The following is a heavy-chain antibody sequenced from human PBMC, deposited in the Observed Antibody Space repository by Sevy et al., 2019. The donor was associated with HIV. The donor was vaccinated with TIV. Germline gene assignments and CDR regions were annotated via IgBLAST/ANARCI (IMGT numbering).Heavy chain of an antibody. J-gene: IGHJ3*02. V-gene: IGHV3-21*01. D-gene: IGHD3-3*01. CDR2: ISSSSSYI. CDR3: ARDRAIFGVTPDAFDI. Sequence: GGSLRLSCAASGFTFSSYSMNWVRQAPGKGLEWVSSISSSSSYIYYADSVKGRLTISRDNAKNSLYLQMNSLRAEDTAVYYCARDRAIFGVTPDAFDIWGQGTMVTVSS. CDR1: GFTFSSYS.